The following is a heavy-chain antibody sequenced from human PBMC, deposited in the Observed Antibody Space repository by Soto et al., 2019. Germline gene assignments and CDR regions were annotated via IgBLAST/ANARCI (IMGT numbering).Heavy chain of an antibody. Sequence: GGSLRLSCAASGFTFSGYSMNWVRQAPGKGLEWVSYISSSSSTIYYADSVKGRFTISRDNAKNSLYLQMNSLRDEDTAVYYCATHRSSGIAAAGIHYYYYGMDVWGQGTTVTVSS. J-gene: IGHJ6*02. CDR1: GFTFSGYS. CDR3: ATHRSSGIAAAGIHYYYYGMDV. D-gene: IGHD6-13*01. V-gene: IGHV3-48*02. CDR2: ISSSSSTI.